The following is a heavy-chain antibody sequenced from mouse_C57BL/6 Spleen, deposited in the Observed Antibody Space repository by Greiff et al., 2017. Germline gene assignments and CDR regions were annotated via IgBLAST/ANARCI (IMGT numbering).Heavy chain of an antibody. CDR2: LSYDGSN. CDR3: ARDTPLRHYAMDY. J-gene: IGHJ4*01. CDR1: GYSITSGYY. V-gene: IGHV3-6*01. D-gene: IGHD1-2*01. Sequence: EVKLMESGPGLVKPSPSLSLSCSVTGYSITSGYYWNWIRQFPGNKLEWMGYLSYDGSNNYNPSLKNRISITRDTSKNQFFLKLNSVTTEDTATYYCARDTPLRHYAMDYWGQGTSVTVSS.